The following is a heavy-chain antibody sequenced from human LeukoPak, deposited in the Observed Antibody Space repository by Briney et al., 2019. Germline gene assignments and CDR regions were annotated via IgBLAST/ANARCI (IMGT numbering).Heavy chain of an antibody. CDR2: IIPIFGTA. V-gene: IGHV1-69*05. CDR1: GGTFSSYA. CDR3: ARGQPEDIVVVPAAMEADYYYYYYMDV. Sequence: SVKVSCKASGGTFSSYAISWVRQAPGQGLEWMGGIIPIFGTANYAQKFQGRVTITKDESTSTAYMELSSLRSEDTAVYYCARGQPEDIVVVPAAMEADYYYYYYMDVWGKGTTVTVSS. D-gene: IGHD2-2*01. J-gene: IGHJ6*03.